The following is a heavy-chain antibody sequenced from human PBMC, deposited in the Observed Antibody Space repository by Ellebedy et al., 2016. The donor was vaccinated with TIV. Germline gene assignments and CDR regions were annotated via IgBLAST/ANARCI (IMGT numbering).Heavy chain of an antibody. Sequence: PGGSLRLSCSASGFIFGDYVFSWFRQAPGKGLEWVTYIRIKAYGQTTEYAASVRDRFTFSRDDSNNIAYLQMNNLKTEDTAMYYCSRGLRISGDAFDVWGQGTMVTVSS. V-gene: IGHV3-49*03. CDR2: IRIKAYGQTT. CDR3: SRGLRISGDAFDV. CDR1: GFIFGDYV. D-gene: IGHD3-10*01. J-gene: IGHJ3*01.